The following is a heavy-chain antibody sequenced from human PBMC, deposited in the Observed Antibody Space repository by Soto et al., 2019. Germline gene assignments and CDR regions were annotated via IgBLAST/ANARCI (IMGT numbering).Heavy chain of an antibody. D-gene: IGHD3-22*01. CDR2: INGGNGNT. Sequence: QVQLVQSGAEEKKPGASVKVSCKASGYTFTNYAMHWVRQAPGQGLEWMAWINGGNGNTRYSQKFQGRLTISRDTSASTAYMALSSLRSEDTAVYYCARWGSGSDYWGQGTLVTVSS. CDR3: ARWGSGSDY. J-gene: IGHJ4*02. V-gene: IGHV1-3*05. CDR1: GYTFTNYA.